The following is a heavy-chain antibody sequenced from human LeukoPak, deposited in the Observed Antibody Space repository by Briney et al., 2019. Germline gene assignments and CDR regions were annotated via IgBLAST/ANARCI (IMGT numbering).Heavy chain of an antibody. CDR3: ARGPSSNWSGLDF. J-gene: IGHJ4*02. CDR1: GFSFSGHW. CDR2: ISPTGSTT. D-gene: IGHD6-13*01. V-gene: IGHV3-74*01. Sequence: GGSLRLTCAASGFSFSGHWMHWARQLPGKGLVWVSRISPTGSTTSYADSVKGRFTVSRDNAKNTLYLQVNNLRAEDTAVYYCARGPSSNWSGLDFWGQGTLLTVSS.